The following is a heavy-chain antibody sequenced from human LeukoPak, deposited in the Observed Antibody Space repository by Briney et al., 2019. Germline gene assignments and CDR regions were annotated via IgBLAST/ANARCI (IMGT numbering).Heavy chain of an antibody. CDR1: GGSTTGYF. V-gene: IGHV4-59*08. CDR3: ARHVTVTYDAFDL. D-gene: IGHD4-11*01. CDR2: VYYKGDT. J-gene: IGHJ3*01. Sequence: SETLSLTCSVSGGSTTGYFWTWIRQPPGKGPEWIGYVYYKGDTSYSPSLDSRVSISVDTSRKQFSLKLNSVTAADTAMYYCARHVTVTYDAFDLWGQGTMVTVSS.